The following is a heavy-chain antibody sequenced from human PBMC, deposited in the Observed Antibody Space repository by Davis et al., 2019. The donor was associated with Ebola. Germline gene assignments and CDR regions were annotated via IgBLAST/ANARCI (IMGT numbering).Heavy chain of an antibody. D-gene: IGHD1-26*01. J-gene: IGHJ4*02. CDR2: TNYSGST. Sequence: MPSETLSLTCTVSGCSISSSSYYWGWIRQPPGKGLEWIGSTNYSGSTYYNPSLKSRITISVDTSKTQFSLKLSTVTAAAAAVYYCATPFLLVGATARDWGQGTLVTVSS. V-gene: IGHV4-39*01. CDR3: ATPFLLVGATARD. CDR1: GCSISSSSYY.